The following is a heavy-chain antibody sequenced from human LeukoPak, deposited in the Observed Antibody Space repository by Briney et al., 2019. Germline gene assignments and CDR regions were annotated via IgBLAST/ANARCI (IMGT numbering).Heavy chain of an antibody. CDR2: IYTSGST. Sequence: SETLSLTCTVSGGSISSYYWSWIRQPAGKGLEWIGRIYTSGSTNYNPSLKSRVTMSVDTSKIQFSLKLSSVTAADTAVYYCARAGVVVAANQHYYGMDVWGQGTTVTVSS. V-gene: IGHV4-4*07. CDR1: GGSISSYY. D-gene: IGHD2-15*01. J-gene: IGHJ6*02. CDR3: ARAGVVVAANQHYYGMDV.